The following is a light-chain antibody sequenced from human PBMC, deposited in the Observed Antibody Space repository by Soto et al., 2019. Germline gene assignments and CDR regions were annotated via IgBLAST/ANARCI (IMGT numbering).Light chain of an antibody. Sequence: DIRMTQSPSTLSGSVGDRVTITCRASQTISSWLAWYQQKTGKAPKLLIYKASTLKSGVPSRFSGSGSGTNFTLTISSLQPEDFAAYYCQQSYSAPITFGQGTRLE. CDR2: KAS. CDR1: QTISSW. V-gene: IGKV1-5*03. J-gene: IGKJ5*01. CDR3: QQSYSAPIT.